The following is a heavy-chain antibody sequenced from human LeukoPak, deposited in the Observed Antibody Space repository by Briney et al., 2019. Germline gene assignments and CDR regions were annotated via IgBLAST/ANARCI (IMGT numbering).Heavy chain of an antibody. V-gene: IGHV4-39*01. CDR1: GGSISSSSYY. D-gene: IGHD6-13*01. CDR2: IYYSGST. CDR3: ARQPLGAAAGTDAFDI. J-gene: IGHJ3*02. Sequence: SETLSLTCTVSGGSISSSSYYWGWIRQPPGKGLEWIGSIYYSGSTYYNPSLKSRVTISVDTSKNQFSLKLSSVTAADTAVYYCARQPLGAAAGTDAFDIWGQGTMVTVS.